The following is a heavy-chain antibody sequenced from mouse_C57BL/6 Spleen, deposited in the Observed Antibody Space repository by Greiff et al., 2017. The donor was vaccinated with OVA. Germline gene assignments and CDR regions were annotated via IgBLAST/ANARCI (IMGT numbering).Heavy chain of an antibody. CDR2: IYPGSGNT. Sequence: QVQLQQSGAELVRPGASVKLSCKASGYTFTDYYINWVKQRPGQGLEWIARIYPGSGNTYYNEKFKGKATLTAEKSSSTAYMQLSSLTSEDSAVYFCARSITTVVAYYYAMDYGGQGTSGTVSS. D-gene: IGHD1-1*01. J-gene: IGHJ4*01. V-gene: IGHV1-76*01. CDR1: GYTFTDYY. CDR3: ARSITTVVAYYYAMDY.